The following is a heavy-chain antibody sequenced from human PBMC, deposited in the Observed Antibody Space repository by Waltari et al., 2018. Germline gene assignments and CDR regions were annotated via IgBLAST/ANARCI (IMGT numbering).Heavy chain of an antibody. CDR3: ATDGDGDCSLCLAQ. J-gene: IGHJ4*02. Sequence: EVQLVESGGGVIQPGGSLRLSCAPSGFIVSTTYMSWVRQAPGKGLEWVSVIYNDGTKLYADSVKGRFTVSRDNSKNMVHLQMDSLRAEDTAVYYCATDGDGDCSLCLAQWGQGTLVTVSS. CDR1: GFIVSTTY. CDR2: IYNDGTK. D-gene: IGHD2-21*02. V-gene: IGHV3-53*01.